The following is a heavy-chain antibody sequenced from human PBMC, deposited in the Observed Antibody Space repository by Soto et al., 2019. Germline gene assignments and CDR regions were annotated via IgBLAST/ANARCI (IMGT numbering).Heavy chain of an antibody. CDR3: ARAVRTGFYGIDV. Sequence: QVQLVQSGAEVKKPGSSVKVSCRASGDSFSNYAVNWLRQAPGRGLEWMGGLIPVFGTSNYAEKFQGRLTITADESTSTAYMELSSLTSEDTAVYYCARAVRTGFYGIDVGGQGTTVSVSS. CDR1: GDSFSNYA. V-gene: IGHV1-69*01. J-gene: IGHJ6*02. CDR2: LIPVFGTS.